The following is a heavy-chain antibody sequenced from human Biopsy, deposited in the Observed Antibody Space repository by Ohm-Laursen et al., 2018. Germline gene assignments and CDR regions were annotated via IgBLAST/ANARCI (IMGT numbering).Heavy chain of an antibody. D-gene: IGHD4-23*01. J-gene: IGHJ1*01. CDR3: ARGSNEYGGLYFPH. CDR1: GGSFTGHY. V-gene: IGHV4-59*11. Sequence: PSQTLSLTCTVSGGSFTGHYWTWIRQPPAKGLEWIGHISHTGYTSYKPSLKSRVTISLETSRKHFSLRLTSLAAADTAVYYCARGSNEYGGLYFPHWGQGTLVTVSS. CDR2: ISHTGYT.